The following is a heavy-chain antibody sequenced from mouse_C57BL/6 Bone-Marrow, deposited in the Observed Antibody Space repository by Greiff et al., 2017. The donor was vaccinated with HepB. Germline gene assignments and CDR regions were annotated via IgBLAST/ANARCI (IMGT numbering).Heavy chain of an antibody. J-gene: IGHJ4*01. D-gene: IGHD1-1*01. V-gene: IGHV2-2*01. CDR2: IWSGGST. CDR1: GFSFTSYG. CDR3: ARKGNYGSSWGYAMDY. Sequence: VKLQESGPGLVQPSQSLSITCTVSGFSFTSYGVHWVRQSPGKGLEWLGVIWSGGSTDYNAAFISRLSISKDNSKSQVFFKMNSLQADDTAIYYCARKGNYGSSWGYAMDYWGQGTSVTVSS.